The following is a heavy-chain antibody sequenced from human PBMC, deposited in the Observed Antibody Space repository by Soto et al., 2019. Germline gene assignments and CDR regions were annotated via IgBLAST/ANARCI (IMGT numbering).Heavy chain of an antibody. CDR1: GFSFGDHY. D-gene: IGHD6-19*01. CDR3: ARGNTEAVWYLDL. Sequence: QVQLVESGGDLVKPGGSLRLSCSASGFSFGDHYMSWIRQAPGKGWEWISYISSSGSNTKYADSMKGRFTISRDNAKNSLYLQMHSLRAEDTAVYYCARGNTEAVWYLDLWGRGTLVTVSS. CDR2: ISSSGSNT. J-gene: IGHJ2*01. V-gene: IGHV3-11*05.